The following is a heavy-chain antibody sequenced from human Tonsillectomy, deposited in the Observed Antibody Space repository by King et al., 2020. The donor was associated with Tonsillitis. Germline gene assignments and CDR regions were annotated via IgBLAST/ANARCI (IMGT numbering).Heavy chain of an antibody. Sequence: VQLVESGGGLVQPGGSLRLSCAASGFTFSIYDMHWVRQATGKGLEWVSGIGTAGDTYYPGSVKGRFTISRENAQNSFYLQMNSLRAGDTAVYYCARGDTENAFDIWGQGTMVTVSS. D-gene: IGHD5-18*01. CDR2: IGTAGDT. CDR1: GFTFSIYD. J-gene: IGHJ3*02. V-gene: IGHV3-13*01. CDR3: ARGDTENAFDI.